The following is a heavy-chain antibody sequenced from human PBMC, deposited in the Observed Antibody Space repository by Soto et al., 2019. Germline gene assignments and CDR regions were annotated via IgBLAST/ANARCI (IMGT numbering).Heavy chain of an antibody. V-gene: IGHV1-3*05. J-gene: IGHJ3*02. Sequence: QVQLVQSGAEEKKPGASVKVSCKASGYTFTSYAMHWVRQAPGQRLEWMEWINAGNGNRKYSQKFQGRVTITRDTSASTAYMELSSLRSEDTAVYYCARDIAFDIWGQGTMVTVSS. CDR3: ARDIAFDI. CDR1: GYTFTSYA. CDR2: INAGNGNR.